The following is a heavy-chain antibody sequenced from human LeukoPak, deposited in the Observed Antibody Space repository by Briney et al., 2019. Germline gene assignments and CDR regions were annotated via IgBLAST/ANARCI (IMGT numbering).Heavy chain of an antibody. CDR2: ISYDGSNT. CDR1: GFTFSSYG. V-gene: IGHV3-30*18. D-gene: IGHD3-10*01. J-gene: IGHJ4*02. CDR3: AKPYYYGSRSYMDY. Sequence: GGSLRLSCAAPGFTFSSYGMHWVRQAPGKGLEWVAVISYDGSNTYYADSVKGRFTISRDNSKNMLYLQMNSLRAEDTAVYYCAKPYYYGSRSYMDYWGQGTLVTVSS.